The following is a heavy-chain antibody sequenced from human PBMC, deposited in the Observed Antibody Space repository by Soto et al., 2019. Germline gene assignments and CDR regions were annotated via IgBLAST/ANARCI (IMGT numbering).Heavy chain of an antibody. CDR1: GFTFRSYG. D-gene: IGHD2-2*01. CDR2: VSGGGETT. CDR3: AKEADIVIGPVAGPVAFSFDL. J-gene: IGHJ4*02. V-gene: IGHV3-30*18. Sequence: QVNLVESGGGVVQPGGSLRLSCAGSGFTFRSYGLHWVRQSPGKGLEWVAVVSGGGETTYYADSVKGRSTISRDNSKNMMYMQMDSLRPEDTAVYYCAKEADIVIGPVAGPVAFSFDLWGQGTLVTVSS.